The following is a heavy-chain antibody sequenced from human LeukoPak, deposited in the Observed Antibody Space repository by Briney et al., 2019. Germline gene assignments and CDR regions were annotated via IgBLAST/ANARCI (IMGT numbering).Heavy chain of an antibody. V-gene: IGHV1-18*01. CDR3: ARRGPVVPAVRYYYYGMDV. D-gene: IGHD2-2*01. Sequence: ASVKVSCKASGYTFTSYGISWVRQAPGQGLEWMGWISAYNGNTNYAQKLQGRVTMTTDTSTSTAYMELRSLRSDDTAVYYCARRGPVVPAVRYYYYGMDVWGQGTTVTVSS. J-gene: IGHJ6*02. CDR2: ISAYNGNT. CDR1: GYTFTSYG.